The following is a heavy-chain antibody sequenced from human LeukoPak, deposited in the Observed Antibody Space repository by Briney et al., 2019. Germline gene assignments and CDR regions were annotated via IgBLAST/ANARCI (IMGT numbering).Heavy chain of an antibody. V-gene: IGHV4-38-2*01. CDR2: IYHSGST. J-gene: IGHJ4*02. Sequence: PSETLSLTCAVSGYSISSGHYWGWIRQPPGKGLEWIGSIYHSGSTYYTPSLKSRVTISVDTSKNQFSLKLSSVTAADTAVYYCARLDPYLGYCSSTSCYTRGFDYWGQGTLVTVSS. CDR1: GYSISSGHY. D-gene: IGHD2-2*02. CDR3: ARLDPYLGYCSSTSCYTRGFDY.